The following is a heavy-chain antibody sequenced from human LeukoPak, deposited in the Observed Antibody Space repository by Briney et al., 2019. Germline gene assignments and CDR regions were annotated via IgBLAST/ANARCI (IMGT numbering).Heavy chain of an antibody. V-gene: IGHV4-39*01. CDR3: ARQVAVAGEWAFDI. D-gene: IGHD6-19*01. CDR1: GGSISSGSYF. CDR2: INYRGST. Sequence: PSETQSLTCTVSGGSISSGSYFWIWIRQPPGMGLEWLGSINYRGSTYYNPSLKSRVTISVDTSKNQFSLKLSSVTAADTALYYCARQVAVAGEWAFDIWGQGTMVTVSS. J-gene: IGHJ3*02.